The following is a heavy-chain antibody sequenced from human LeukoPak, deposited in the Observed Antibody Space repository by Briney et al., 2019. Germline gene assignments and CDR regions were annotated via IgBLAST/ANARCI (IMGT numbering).Heavy chain of an antibody. CDR1: GYPFTSYN. CDR2: MNTNSGNT. J-gene: IGHJ1*01. CDR3: ARGLPKAVFGVVIED. Sequence: GASVKVSCKASGYPFTSYNVNWVRQATGQGLEWMGWMNTNSGNTGYSQNFQGRATMTRDTSISTAYMELSSLMSEDTAVYYCARGLPKAVFGVVIEDWGQGTLVTVSS. V-gene: IGHV1-8*01. D-gene: IGHD3-3*01.